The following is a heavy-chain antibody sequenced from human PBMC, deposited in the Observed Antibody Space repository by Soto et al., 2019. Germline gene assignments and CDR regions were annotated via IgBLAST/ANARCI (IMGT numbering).Heavy chain of an antibody. J-gene: IGHJ4*02. CDR2: IIPIFGTA. D-gene: IGHD5-12*01. CDR3: PRVYGYRMGY. CDR1: GGTFSSYA. V-gene: IGHV1-69*13. Sequence: SVKVSCKXSGGTFSSYAISWVRQAPGQGLEWMGGIIPIFGTANYAQKFQGRVTITADESTSTAYMELSSLRSEDTAVYYCPRVYGYRMGYWGQGTLVTVSS.